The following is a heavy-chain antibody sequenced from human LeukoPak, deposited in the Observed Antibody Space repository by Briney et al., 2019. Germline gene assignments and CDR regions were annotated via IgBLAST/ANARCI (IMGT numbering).Heavy chain of an antibody. D-gene: IGHD5-12*01. CDR2: IRYDGSNK. V-gene: IGHV3-30*02. CDR1: GFTFSSYG. J-gene: IGHJ4*02. CDR3: ANSQEMSLRFILALDY. Sequence: GGSLRLSCAASGFTFSSYGMHWVRQAPGKGLEWVAVIRYDGSNKYYADSVKGRFTISRDNSKNTLYLQMNSLRAEDTAVYYCANSQEMSLRFILALDYWGQGTLVTVSS.